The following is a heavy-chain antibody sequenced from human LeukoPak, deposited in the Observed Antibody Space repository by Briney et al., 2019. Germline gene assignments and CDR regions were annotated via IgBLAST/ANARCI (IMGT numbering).Heavy chain of an antibody. V-gene: IGHV4-59*01. Sequence: PSETLSLTCTVSGGSINNYYWSWIRQAPGKGLEWIGYIYYSGSANYNPSLKSRVTISVDTSKNQFSLRLSSVTAADTAVYYCARGREMATLKAFGPWGQGALVTVSS. CDR3: ARGREMATLKAFGP. J-gene: IGHJ5*02. CDR2: IYYSGSA. CDR1: GGSINNYY. D-gene: IGHD5-24*01.